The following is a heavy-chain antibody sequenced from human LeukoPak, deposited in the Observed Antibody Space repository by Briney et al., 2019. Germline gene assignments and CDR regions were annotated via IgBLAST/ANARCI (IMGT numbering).Heavy chain of an antibody. Sequence: ASVKVSCKASGYTFTSYDINWVRQATGQGLECMGWMNPDSGNTGYAQKFKGRVTMTRNTSISKAYMELSSLRSEDTAVYYCARGIYEYYYDSSGSGGYAYWGQGTLVTVSS. CDR1: GYTFTSYD. CDR3: ARGIYEYYYDSSGSGGYAY. V-gene: IGHV1-8*01. J-gene: IGHJ4*02. CDR2: MNPDSGNT. D-gene: IGHD3-22*01.